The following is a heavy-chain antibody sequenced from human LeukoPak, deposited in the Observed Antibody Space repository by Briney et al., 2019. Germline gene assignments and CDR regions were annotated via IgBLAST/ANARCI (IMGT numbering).Heavy chain of an antibody. CDR3: AKLLGGASRPGFDY. D-gene: IGHD6-6*01. Sequence: GESLKISCKGSGYTFPNSWIAWVRQMPGKGLEWMGIIYPGDSNTRYSPSFQGQVTVSADKSISTAYLQWSSLKASDTAMYYCAKLLGGASRPGFDYWGQGTLVTVSS. CDR1: GYTFPNSW. CDR2: IYPGDSNT. J-gene: IGHJ4*02. V-gene: IGHV5-51*01.